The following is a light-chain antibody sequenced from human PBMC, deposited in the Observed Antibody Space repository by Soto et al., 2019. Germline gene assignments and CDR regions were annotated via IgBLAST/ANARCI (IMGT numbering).Light chain of an antibody. CDR3: MQGTHWPRT. V-gene: IGKV2-30*01. CDR1: QSLVYSDGNTY. J-gene: IGKJ1*01. Sequence: DVVMTQSPLSLPVTLGQPASISCRSSQSLVYSDGNTYLNWFQQRPGQSPRRLIYKVSNRDSGVPDRLSGSGSGTDFTLKISRVEADDVGVYYCMQGTHWPRTFGQGTKVDIK. CDR2: KVS.